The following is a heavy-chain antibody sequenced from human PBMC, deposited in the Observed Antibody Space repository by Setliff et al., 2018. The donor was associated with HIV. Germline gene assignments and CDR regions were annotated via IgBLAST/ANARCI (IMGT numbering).Heavy chain of an antibody. CDR3: ARGGGQYCSGGSCSSRFHYYYYYMDV. J-gene: IGHJ6*03. V-gene: IGHV3-48*01. Sequence: GGSLRLSCAASGFIFSSYSMNWVRQAPGKGLEWVSYISSSTSTIYYADSVKGRFTISRDNAKNSLYLQMNGLRAEDTAVYYCARGGGQYCSGGSCSSRFHYYYYYMDVWGKGTTVTVS. CDR1: GFIFSSYS. D-gene: IGHD2-15*01. CDR2: ISSSTSTI.